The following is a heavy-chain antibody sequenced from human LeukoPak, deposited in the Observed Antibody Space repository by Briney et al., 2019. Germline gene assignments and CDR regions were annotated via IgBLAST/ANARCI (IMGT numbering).Heavy chain of an antibody. V-gene: IGHV3-30*04. CDR3: VREGYGGRYYLPFDD. Sequence: GGSLRLSCAASGFMFGYYAMHWVRQAPGKGLEWVARASSDGRNKYYADSVTGRFTISRDRFNNTLFLQLNSLTTEDTAVYYCVREGYGGRYYLPFDDWGQGTLVTVSS. D-gene: IGHD1-26*01. J-gene: IGHJ4*02. CDR1: GFMFGYYA. CDR2: ASSDGRNK.